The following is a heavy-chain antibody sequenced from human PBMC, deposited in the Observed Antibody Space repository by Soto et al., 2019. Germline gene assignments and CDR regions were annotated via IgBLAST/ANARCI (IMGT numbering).Heavy chain of an antibody. V-gene: IGHV4-61*08. D-gene: IGHD3-3*01. CDR3: ARVGDELWRGYRPLHHDY. J-gene: IGHJ4*02. CDR2: IYYSGST. CDR1: GGSISSGGYY. Sequence: SETLSLTCTVSGGSISSGGYYWSWIRQHPGKGLEWIGYIYYSGSTNYNPSLKSRVTISVDTSKIQFSLKLRSVTAADTAVYYCARVGDELWRGYRPLHHDYWGQGAVVTVS.